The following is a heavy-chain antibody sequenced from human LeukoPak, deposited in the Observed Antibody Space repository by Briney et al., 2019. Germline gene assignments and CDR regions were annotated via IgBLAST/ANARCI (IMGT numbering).Heavy chain of an antibody. CDR1: GGSISSSSYY. CDR2: IYYSGRT. CDR3: ARDGHRRWELLRGWFDP. V-gene: IGHV4-39*02. Sequence: SETLCLTCTVSGGSISSSSYYWGWIRQPPGKGLEWIGSIYYSGRTYYNPSLKSRVTISEDTSNSQFALKLRSVAAADTAVYYCARDGHRRWELLRGWFDPWGQGTLVTVSS. D-gene: IGHD1-26*01. J-gene: IGHJ5*02.